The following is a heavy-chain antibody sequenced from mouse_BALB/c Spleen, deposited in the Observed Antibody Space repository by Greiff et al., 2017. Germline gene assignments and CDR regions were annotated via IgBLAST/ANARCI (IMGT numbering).Heavy chain of an antibody. J-gene: IGHJ4*01. D-gene: IGHD2-3*01. V-gene: IGHV1-14*01. CDR3: AREMNDGYDAMDY. CDR2: INPYNDGT. Sequence: VQLQQSGPELVKPGASVKMSCKASGYTFTSYVMHWVKQKPGQGLEWIGYINPYNDGTKYNEKFKGKATLTSDKSSSTAYMELSSLTSEDSAVYYCAREMNDGYDAMDYWGQGTSVTVSS. CDR1: GYTFTSYV.